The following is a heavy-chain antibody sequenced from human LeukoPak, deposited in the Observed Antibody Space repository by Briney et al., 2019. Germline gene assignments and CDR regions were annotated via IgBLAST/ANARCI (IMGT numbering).Heavy chain of an antibody. D-gene: IGHD2-2*01. Sequence: SETLSLTCAVYGGSFSGYYWSWIRQPPGKGVEWIGEINHSGSTNYKPSLRSRVTISVDTSKNQFSLKLSSVTAADTAVYSCARGSYCSSPTCREFYYYYGMDVWGQGTTVTVSS. CDR1: GGSFSGYY. J-gene: IGHJ6*02. CDR2: INHSGST. CDR3: ARGSYCSSPTCREFYYYYGMDV. V-gene: IGHV4-34*01.